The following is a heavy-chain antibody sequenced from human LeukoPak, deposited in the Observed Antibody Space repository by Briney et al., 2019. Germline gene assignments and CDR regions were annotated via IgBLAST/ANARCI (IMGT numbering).Heavy chain of an antibody. Sequence: GGSLRLSCAASGFIFSSYGMHWVRQAPGKGLEWVAVIWYDGSNKYYADSVKGRFTISRDNAKNSLYLQINSLRAEDTAVYYCARSSYSSSSSVWGQGTMVTVSS. J-gene: IGHJ3*01. CDR2: IWYDGSNK. CDR3: ARSSYSSSSSV. CDR1: GFIFSSYG. D-gene: IGHD6-6*01. V-gene: IGHV3-33*01.